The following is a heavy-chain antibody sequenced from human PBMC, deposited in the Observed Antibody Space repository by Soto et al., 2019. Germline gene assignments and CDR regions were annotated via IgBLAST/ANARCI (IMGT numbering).Heavy chain of an antibody. CDR3: ARPVRYSSGPSNWLVT. D-gene: IGHD6-19*01. J-gene: IGHJ5*02. CDR1: GGSISGSSYY. Sequence: SETLSLTCTVSGGSISGSSYYWGWIRQPPGKGLEWIGNIYLSGTTYYNPSLKSRVTISYDTSKNQFSLNLRSVTAADTAVYHCARPVRYSSGPSNWLVTLGQGALVTVSS. V-gene: IGHV4-39*01. CDR2: IYLSGTT.